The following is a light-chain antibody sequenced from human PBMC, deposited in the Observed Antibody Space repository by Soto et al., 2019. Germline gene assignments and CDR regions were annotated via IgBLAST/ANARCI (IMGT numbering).Light chain of an antibody. CDR1: QSISNW. J-gene: IGKJ1*01. Sequence: DFQMTQSPSTLSASVGDRVTITCRASQSISNWLAWYHLQSGKAPKLLIYKASSLEGGVPSRVSGSGSGTEFTLTSSSLQPDDFGNYYWHHYHGPWTFGQGTKVEIK. CDR2: KAS. V-gene: IGKV1-5*03. CDR3: HHYHGPWT.